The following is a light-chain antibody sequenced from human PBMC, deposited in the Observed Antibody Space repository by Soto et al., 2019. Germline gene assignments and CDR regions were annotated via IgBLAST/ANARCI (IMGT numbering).Light chain of an antibody. Sequence: EIVLTQSPATLSLSPGERATLSCRASQSVSSYLAWYQQKPGQAPRLLIYDASNRATGIPARFSGSGSGTDFTLTISGLDPEDFAVYYCQQGCTFGGGTKVEIK. CDR3: QQGCT. CDR1: QSVSSY. J-gene: IGKJ4*01. CDR2: DAS. V-gene: IGKV3-11*01.